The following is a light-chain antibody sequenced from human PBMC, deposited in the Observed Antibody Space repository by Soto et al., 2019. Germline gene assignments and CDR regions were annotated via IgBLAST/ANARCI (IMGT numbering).Light chain of an antibody. CDR1: QSVDTM. Sequence: EIVLTQSPASLSLSAGERVTLSCRASQSVDTMVAWYQQQVGRTPRLLIYETSNRATGVPGRFSGSGSGTDFTLTISRLEPEDFSVYFCQVRTDWPAFKYTFGQGTKLE. CDR2: ETS. V-gene: IGKV3-11*01. CDR3: QVRTDWPAFKYT. J-gene: IGKJ2*01.